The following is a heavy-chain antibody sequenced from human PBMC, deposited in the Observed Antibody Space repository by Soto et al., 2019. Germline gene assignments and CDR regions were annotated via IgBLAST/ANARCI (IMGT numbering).Heavy chain of an antibody. CDR1: GYTFTGYY. V-gene: IGHV1-2*04. CDR3: AREFRSDGGNYFDY. Sequence: QVKLVQSGAEVKKPGASVKVSCKASGYTFTGYYMHWVRQAPGQGLEWMGWINPNSGGTNYAQEFQGWVTMNRDKSISTAYMELSRLRSDDTAVYYCAREFRSDGGNYFDYWGQGTLVTVSS. D-gene: IGHD1-26*01. J-gene: IGHJ4*02. CDR2: INPNSGGT.